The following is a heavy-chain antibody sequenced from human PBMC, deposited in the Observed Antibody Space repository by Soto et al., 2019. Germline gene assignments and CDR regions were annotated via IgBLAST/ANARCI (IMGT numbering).Heavy chain of an antibody. J-gene: IGHJ4*02. Sequence: GGSLRLSCAASGFTFSSYGMHWVRQAPGKGLEWVAVIWYDGSNKYYADSVKGRFTISRDNSKNTLYLQMNSLRAKDTAVYYCSRDSHRITMVRGVKALWGQGTLVTVSS. D-gene: IGHD3-10*01. CDR1: GFTFSSYG. CDR2: IWYDGSNK. CDR3: SRDSHRITMVRGVKAL. V-gene: IGHV3-33*01.